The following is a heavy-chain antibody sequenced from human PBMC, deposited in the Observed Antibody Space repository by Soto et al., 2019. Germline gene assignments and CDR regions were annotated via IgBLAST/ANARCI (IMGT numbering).Heavy chain of an antibody. D-gene: IGHD3-10*01. CDR2: ISGSGGST. J-gene: IGHJ4*02. CDR3: ATNYYGSGSLPFDY. CDR1: GFTFSSYA. Sequence: GGSLRRSCAASGFTFSSYAMSWVRQAPGKGLEWVSAISGSGGSTYYADSVKGRFTISRDNSKNTLYLQMNSLRAEDTAVYYCATNYYGSGSLPFDYWGQGTLVTVSS. V-gene: IGHV3-23*01.